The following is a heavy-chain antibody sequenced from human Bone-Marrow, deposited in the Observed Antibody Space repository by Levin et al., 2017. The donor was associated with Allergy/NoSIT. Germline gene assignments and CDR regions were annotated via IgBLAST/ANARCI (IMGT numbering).Heavy chain of an antibody. CDR3: AQRRRRDGCLF. V-gene: IGHV2-5*01. CDR2: IQWNGDQ. D-gene: IGHD5-24*01. J-gene: IGHJ4*02. Sequence: QTLTLTCTFSGFSFSDFGVGVAWIRQPPGKALEWLALIQWNGDQQHSPSLKSRLTITKDNSKDQVILIMTNADAVDTATYYCAQRRRRDGCLFWGQGIRVTVSS. CDR1: GFSFSDFGVG.